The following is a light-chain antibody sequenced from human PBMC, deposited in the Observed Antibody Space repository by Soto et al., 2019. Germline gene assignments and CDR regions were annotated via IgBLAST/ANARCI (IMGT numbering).Light chain of an antibody. J-gene: IGKJ1*01. CDR2: GAS. CDR3: QQYNTRWT. CDR1: QSVGSN. V-gene: IGKV3-15*01. Sequence: EIVMTQSPATLSVSPGERATLSCRARQSVGSNLAWYQQKPGQAPRLLIYGASTRAAGIPARFSGSVSGTEFTLIISSLQSEDSAVYFCQQYNTRWTFGQGTKVEIK.